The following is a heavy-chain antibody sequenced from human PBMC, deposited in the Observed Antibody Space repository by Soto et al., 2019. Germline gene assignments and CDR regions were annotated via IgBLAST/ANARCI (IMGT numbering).Heavy chain of an antibody. CDR1: GGSISSGDYY. Sequence: SETLSLTCTVSGGSISSGDYYWSWIRQPPGKGLEWIGYIYYSGSTYYNPSLKSRVTISVDRSKNQFSLKLSSVTAADTAVYYCAREMVVRGGANWFDPWGQGTLVTVSS. J-gene: IGHJ5*02. D-gene: IGHD2-15*01. CDR2: IYYSGST. V-gene: IGHV4-30-4*01. CDR3: AREMVVRGGANWFDP.